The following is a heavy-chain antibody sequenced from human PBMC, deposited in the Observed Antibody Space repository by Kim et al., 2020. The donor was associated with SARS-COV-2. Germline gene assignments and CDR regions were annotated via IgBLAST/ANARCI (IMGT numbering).Heavy chain of an antibody. J-gene: IGHJ4*02. CDR3: ARVLAEDTAIQI. D-gene: IGHD5-18*01. CDR2: IYYSGST. V-gene: IGHV4-59*01. CDR1: GGSISSYY. Sequence: SETLSLTCTVSGGSISSYYWSWIRQPPGKGLEWIGYIYYSGSTNYNPSLKSRVTISVDTSKNQFSLKLSSVTAADTAVYYCARVLAEDTAIQIWGQGTLVTVSS.